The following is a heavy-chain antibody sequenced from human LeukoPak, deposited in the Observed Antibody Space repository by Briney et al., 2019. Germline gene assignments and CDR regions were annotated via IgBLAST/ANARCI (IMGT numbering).Heavy chain of an antibody. V-gene: IGHV1-18*01. D-gene: IGHD1-26*01. CDR3: AREPYSGSYYPFDY. J-gene: IGHJ4*02. CDR2: ISAYNGNT. CDR1: GYTFTSYG. Sequence: ASVKVSCKASGYTFTSYGISWVRQAPGQGLEWMGWISAYNGNTNYAQKLQGRVTVTTDTSTSTAYMELRGLRSDDTAVYYCAREPYSGSYYPFDYWGQGTLVTVSS.